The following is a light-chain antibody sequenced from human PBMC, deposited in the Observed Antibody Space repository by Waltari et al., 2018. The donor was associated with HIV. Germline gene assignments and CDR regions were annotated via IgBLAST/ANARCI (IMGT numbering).Light chain of an antibody. CDR2: WAS. V-gene: IGKV4-1*01. CDR1: QSVLYNSNNKNY. Sequence: DIVMTQSPDSLAVSLGGRVTIHCKSSQSVLYNSNNKNYLAWYQQKPRQPPKLLIYWASTRESGVPDRFSGSGSGTDFTLTISSLQAEDVAVYYCQQYYSTLYSFGQGTKLEIK. CDR3: QQYYSTLYS. J-gene: IGKJ2*03.